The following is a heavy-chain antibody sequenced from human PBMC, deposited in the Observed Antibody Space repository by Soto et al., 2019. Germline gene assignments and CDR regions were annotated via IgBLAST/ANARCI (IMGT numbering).Heavy chain of an antibody. D-gene: IGHD1-1*01. V-gene: IGHV3-30-3*01. CDR2: ISYDGSNK. CDR3: ARPLRTHRYYGMDV. J-gene: IGHJ6*02. CDR1: GFTFSSYA. Sequence: GGSLRLSCAASGFTFSSYAMHWVRQAPGKGLEWVAVISYDGSNKYYADSVKGRFTISRDNSKNTLYLQMNSLRAEDTAVYYCARPLRTHRYYGMDVWGQGTTVTVSS.